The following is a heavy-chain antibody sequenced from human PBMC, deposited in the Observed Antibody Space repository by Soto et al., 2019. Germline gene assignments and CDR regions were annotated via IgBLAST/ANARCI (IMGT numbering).Heavy chain of an antibody. CDR3: AVKGGATLNWFDP. J-gene: IGHJ5*02. CDR2: INHSGST. V-gene: IGHV4-34*01. CDR1: GGSFSGYY. Sequence: PSETLSLTCAVYGGSFSGYYWSWIRQPPGKGLEWIGEINHSGSTNYNPSLKSRVTISVDTSKNQFSLKLSSVTAADTAVYYCAVKGGATLNWFDPWGQGTLVTVSS.